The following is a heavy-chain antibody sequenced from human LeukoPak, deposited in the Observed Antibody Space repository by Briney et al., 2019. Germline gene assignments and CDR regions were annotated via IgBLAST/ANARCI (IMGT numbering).Heavy chain of an antibody. J-gene: IGHJ4*02. CDR2: IYYSGST. CDR3: ARHLTTVTPAGYFDY. CDR1: GGSISSSSYY. V-gene: IGHV4-39*01. Sequence: PSETLSLTCTVSGGSISSSSYYWGWIRQPPGKGLEWIGSIYYSGSTYYNPSLKSRVTISVDTSKNQFSLKLSSVTAADTAVYYCARHLTTVTPAGYFDYWGQGTLVTVSS. D-gene: IGHD4-17*01.